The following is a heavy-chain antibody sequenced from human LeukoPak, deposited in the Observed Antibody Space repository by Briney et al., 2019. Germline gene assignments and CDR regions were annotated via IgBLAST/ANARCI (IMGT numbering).Heavy chain of an antibody. CDR2: INHSGST. V-gene: IGHV4-34*01. CDR3: ARDSSGWYLDY. Sequence: PAETLSLTCAVYGGSFSGYYWSWIRQPPGKGLERIGEINHSGSTNYNPSLKSRVTISVDTSKNQFSLKLSSVTAADTAVYYCARDSSGWYLDYWGQGTLVTVSS. D-gene: IGHD6-19*01. CDR1: GGSFSGYY. J-gene: IGHJ4*02.